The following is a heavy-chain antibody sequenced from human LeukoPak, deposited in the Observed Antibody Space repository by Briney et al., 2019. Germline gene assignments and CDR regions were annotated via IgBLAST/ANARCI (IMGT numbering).Heavy chain of an antibody. D-gene: IGHD3-22*01. Sequence: SETLSLTCTVSGGSISSYYWSWIRLPPGKGLEWIGYIYYSGSTNYNPSLKSRVTISVDTSKNQFSLKLSSVTAADTAVYYCARGSLGYYYFDYWGQGTLVTVSS. CDR3: ARGSLGYYYFDY. J-gene: IGHJ4*02. CDR2: IYYSGST. V-gene: IGHV4-59*01. CDR1: GGSISSYY.